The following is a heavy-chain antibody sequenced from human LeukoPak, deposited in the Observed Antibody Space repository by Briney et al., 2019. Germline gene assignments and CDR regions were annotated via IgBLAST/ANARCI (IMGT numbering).Heavy chain of an antibody. CDR3: ARAMDTAMESSDY. D-gene: IGHD5-18*01. CDR2: DGSGT. Sequence: GGSLRLSCAVSGFTFSGHWMFWVRQAPGKGLEWVSSDGSGTGYTDSVKGRFTVSRDNARNTLYLQMNSLRAEDTAVYYCARAMDTAMESSDYWGQGTLVTVSS. V-gene: IGHV3-74*01. J-gene: IGHJ4*02. CDR1: GFTFSGHW.